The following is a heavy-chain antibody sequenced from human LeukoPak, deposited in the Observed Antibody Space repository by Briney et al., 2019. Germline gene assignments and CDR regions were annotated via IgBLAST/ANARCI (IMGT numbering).Heavy chain of an antibody. J-gene: IGHJ5*02. CDR3: ARGLGRIAVSHGFDP. CDR1: GDSVSSNSAA. Sequence: SQTLSLTCAISGDSVSSNSAAWTWLRQSPSRGLEWLGRTCYRSKWYNDYPVSVKSRITINPDTSKNQFSLKLSSVTAADTAVYYCARGLGRIAVSHGFDPWGQGTLVTVSS. D-gene: IGHD6-19*01. CDR2: TCYRSKWYN. V-gene: IGHV6-1*01.